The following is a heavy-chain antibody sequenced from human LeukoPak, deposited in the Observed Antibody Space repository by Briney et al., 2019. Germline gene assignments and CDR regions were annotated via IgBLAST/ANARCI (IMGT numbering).Heavy chain of an antibody. J-gene: IGHJ4*02. Sequence: GRSLRLSCAASGFTFDDYAMHWVRQAPGKGLEWVSGISWNSGSIGYADSVKGRFTISRDNAKNSLYLQMNSLRAEDTALYYCAKDIHQGYDSSGYDGGFDCWGQGTLVTVSS. D-gene: IGHD3-22*01. V-gene: IGHV3-9*01. CDR1: GFTFDDYA. CDR3: AKDIHQGYDSSGYDGGFDC. CDR2: ISWNSGSI.